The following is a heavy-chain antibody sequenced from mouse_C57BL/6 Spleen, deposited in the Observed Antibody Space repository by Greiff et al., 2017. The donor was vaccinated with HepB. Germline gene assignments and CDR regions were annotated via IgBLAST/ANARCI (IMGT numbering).Heavy chain of an antibody. CDR3: ARGVYYGSSYRYFDV. Sequence: VQLQESGAELVRPGTSVKVSCKASGYAFTNYLIEWVKQRPGQGLEWIGVINPGSGGTNYNEKFKGKATLTADKSSSTAYMQLSSLTSEDSAVYFCARGVYYGSSYRYFDVWGTGTTVTVSS. CDR1: GYAFTNYL. V-gene: IGHV1-54*01. J-gene: IGHJ1*03. CDR2: INPGSGGT. D-gene: IGHD1-1*01.